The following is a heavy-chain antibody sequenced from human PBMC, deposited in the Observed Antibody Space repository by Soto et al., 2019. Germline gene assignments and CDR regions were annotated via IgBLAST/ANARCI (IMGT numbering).Heavy chain of an antibody. V-gene: IGHV4-31*03. D-gene: IGHD4-17*01. CDR2: IYYSGST. Sequence: PSETLSLTCPVSGGSICRGGYYWSWIRQHPGKGLEWIGYIYYSGSTYYNPSLKSRVTISVDTSKNQFSLKLSSVTAADTAVYYCARGRNDYGDYAFDYWGQGTLVTVSS. J-gene: IGHJ4*02. CDR1: GGSICRGGYY. CDR3: ARGRNDYGDYAFDY.